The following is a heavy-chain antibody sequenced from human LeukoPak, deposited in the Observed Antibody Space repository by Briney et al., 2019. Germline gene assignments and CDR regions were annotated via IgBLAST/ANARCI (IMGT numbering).Heavy chain of an antibody. V-gene: IGHV3-23*01. J-gene: IGHJ4*02. CDR2: MKGTGDK. CDR1: GLSFSTFA. CDR3: ARASWVSSADAVR. Sequence: GGSLRLSCAASGLSFSTFAMSWVRQAPARGLEWLSSMKGTGDKYYADSARGRFTLSRDDSRNTVYFHLNNLRVEDTAVYYCARASWVSSADAVRWGQGTVVTVSS. D-gene: IGHD3-16*01.